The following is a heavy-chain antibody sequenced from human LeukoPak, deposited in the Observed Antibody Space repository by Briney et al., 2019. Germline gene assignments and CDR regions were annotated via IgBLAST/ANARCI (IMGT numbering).Heavy chain of an antibody. V-gene: IGHV4-39*01. CDR2: LVYGGRT. CDR1: GGSISRGDNH. J-gene: IGHJ5*02. Sequence: PSETLSLTCSVSGGSISRGDNHWGWIRRPPGKGLEWIGSLVYGGRTFYSPSLRRRVTMSVDTSKNQFSLRLNSVTAADTAIYYCARLTLVTSISTFNWFDPWGQGTLVTVSS. CDR3: ARLTLVTSISTFNWFDP. D-gene: IGHD2-21*02.